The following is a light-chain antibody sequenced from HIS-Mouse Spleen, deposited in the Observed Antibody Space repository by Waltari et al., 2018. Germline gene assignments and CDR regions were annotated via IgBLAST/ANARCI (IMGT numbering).Light chain of an antibody. J-gene: IGLJ3*02. Sequence: QSALTQPAPVSGSPGQSITISFTGTSSYVGGYNYVSRYQPHPGKAPKLMIYDVSNRPSGVSNRFSGSKSGNTDSLTISGLQAEDEADYYCSSYTSSSSWVFGGGTKLTVL. CDR3: SSYTSSSSWV. CDR1: SSYVGGYNY. V-gene: IGLV2-14*03. CDR2: DVS.